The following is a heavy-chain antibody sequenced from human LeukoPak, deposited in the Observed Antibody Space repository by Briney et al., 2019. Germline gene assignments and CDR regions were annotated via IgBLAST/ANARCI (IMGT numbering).Heavy chain of an antibody. CDR3: AKEHDFWSGYSGIRYDY. CDR2: ISGSGSST. Sequence: GGSLRLSCAASGFTLSSYAMSWVRQAPGKGLEWVSGISGSGSSTYYADSVKGRFTISRDNSKNTMYLQMNSLRAEDTAIYYCAKEHDFWSGYSGIRYDYWGQGALVTVSS. CDR1: GFTLSSYA. J-gene: IGHJ4*02. V-gene: IGHV3-23*01. D-gene: IGHD3-3*01.